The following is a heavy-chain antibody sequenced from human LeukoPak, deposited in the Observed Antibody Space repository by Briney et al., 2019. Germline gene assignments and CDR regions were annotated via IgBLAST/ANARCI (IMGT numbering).Heavy chain of an antibody. CDR2: ISYDGSNK. V-gene: IGHV3-30*01. J-gene: IGHJ3*02. Sequence: GGSLRLSCAASGFTFSSYAMHRVRQAPGKGLEWVAVISYDGSNKYYADSVKGRFTISRDNSKNTLYLQMNSLRAEDTAVYYCAREDRRVWFGEFAAFDIWGQGTMVTVSS. D-gene: IGHD3-10*01. CDR3: AREDRRVWFGEFAAFDI. CDR1: GFTFSSYA.